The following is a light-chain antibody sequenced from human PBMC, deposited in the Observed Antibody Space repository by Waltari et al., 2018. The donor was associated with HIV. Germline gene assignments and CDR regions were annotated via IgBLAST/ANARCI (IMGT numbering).Light chain of an antibody. CDR3: LQTYSDPRT. J-gene: IGKJ1*01. CDR2: GAS. CDR1: QTVSSVY. V-gene: IGKV3-20*01. Sequence: EIVLTQSPGTLSLSPGERATLSCRASQTVSSVYLAWYQQRPGQAPRLLIYGASSRATGIPDRFSGSGSGTDFTLTISGLKPEDFATYYCLQTYSDPRTFGQGTRVDIK.